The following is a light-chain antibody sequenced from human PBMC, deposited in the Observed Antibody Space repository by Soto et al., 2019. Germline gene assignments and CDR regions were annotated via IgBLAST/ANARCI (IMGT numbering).Light chain of an antibody. CDR2: KAS. V-gene: IGKV1-5*03. CDR3: QQYGSSYPWT. J-gene: IGKJ1*01. CDR1: QTISSW. Sequence: DIQMTQSPSTLSGSVGARVTITCRASQTISSWLAWYQQKPGKAPKLLVYKASTLKSGVPSRFSGSGSGTDFTLTISRLEPEDFAVYYCQQYGSSYPWTFGQGTKVDIK.